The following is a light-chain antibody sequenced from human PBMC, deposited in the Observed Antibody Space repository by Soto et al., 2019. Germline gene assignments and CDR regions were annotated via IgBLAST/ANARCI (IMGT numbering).Light chain of an antibody. CDR3: QQLNSYTRMYA. V-gene: IGKV1-9*01. Sequence: IQLTQSPSSLSASVGDRVTITCRASQGINSFLAWYQQKPGRAPKLLIYSASSLHTGVPSRFSGSGSGTDFTLTISSLQPEDFATYYCQQLNSYTRMYAFGQGTKLEIK. CDR2: SAS. CDR1: QGINSF. J-gene: IGKJ2*01.